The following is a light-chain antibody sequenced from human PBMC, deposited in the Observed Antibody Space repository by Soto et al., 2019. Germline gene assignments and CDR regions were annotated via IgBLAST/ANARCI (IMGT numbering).Light chain of an antibody. CDR1: SSNIGAPYD. CDR3: QSCDSSLSAWV. V-gene: IGLV1-40*01. J-gene: IGLJ3*02. Sequence: QSVLTQPPSVSGAPGQRVTISCSGSSSNIGAPYDVHWYQHLPGTAPKLLLSGNDNRPSGVPDRFSGSRSGTSASLAITGLQAEDEADYYCQSCDSSLSAWVFGGGTKVTVL. CDR2: GND.